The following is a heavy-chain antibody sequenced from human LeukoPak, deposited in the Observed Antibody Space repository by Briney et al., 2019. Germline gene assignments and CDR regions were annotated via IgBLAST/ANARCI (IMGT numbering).Heavy chain of an antibody. CDR3: AKPKFPVAGSNFFDY. Sequence: GGSLRLSCAASGSTFSSHAMSWVRQAPGKGLEWVSGISGNGGTTHYADSVKGRFTISRDNAKNTLHLQMNSLSAEDTAVYYCAKPKFPVAGSNFFDYWGQGTLVTVSS. V-gene: IGHV3-23*01. J-gene: IGHJ4*02. CDR1: GSTFSSHA. CDR2: ISGNGGTT. D-gene: IGHD6-19*01.